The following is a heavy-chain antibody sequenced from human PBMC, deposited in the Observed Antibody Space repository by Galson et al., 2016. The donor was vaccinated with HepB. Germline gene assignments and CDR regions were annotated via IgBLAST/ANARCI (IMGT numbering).Heavy chain of an antibody. J-gene: IGHJ3*01. V-gene: IGHV3-66*01. Sequence: SLRLSCAASGIDVKTNYMSWVRQAPGKGLEWVLVLQRTGISNYADYVTGRFTISRDISRNTLSLQMNNRRTDDTGVYHCARVFPSGYRSPFHAYDVWGQGTLVTVS. D-gene: IGHD5-12*01. CDR1: GIDVKTNY. CDR3: ARVFPSGYRSPFHAYDV. CDR2: LQRTGIS.